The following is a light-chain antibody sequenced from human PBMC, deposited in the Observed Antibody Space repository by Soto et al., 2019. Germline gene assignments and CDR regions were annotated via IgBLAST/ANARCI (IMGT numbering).Light chain of an antibody. CDR2: SAS. CDR3: QQINSYPVT. J-gene: IGKJ4*01. V-gene: IGKV1-9*01. Sequence: DIQLTQSPAFLSASVGDKVTITCRASQGISSYLAWYQQKPGKAPNLLIYSASTLQSGVPSRFIGSGSGTEVTLTVSSLQPEDFATYFCQQINSYPVTFGGGTKVEI. CDR1: QGISSY.